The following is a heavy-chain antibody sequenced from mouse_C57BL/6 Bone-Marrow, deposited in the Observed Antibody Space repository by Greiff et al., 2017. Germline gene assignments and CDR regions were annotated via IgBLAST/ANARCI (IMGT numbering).Heavy chain of an antibody. D-gene: IGHD2-5*01. Sequence: DVHLVESGGGLVKPGGSLKLSCAASGFTFSDYGMHWVRQAPEKGLEWVAYISSGSSTIYYADPVKGRFTISRDNAKNTLFLQMTSLRSEDTAMYYCAVAYYSNYVPWFAYWGQGTLVTVSA. V-gene: IGHV5-17*01. J-gene: IGHJ3*01. CDR1: GFTFSDYG. CDR3: AVAYYSNYVPWFAY. CDR2: ISSGSSTI.